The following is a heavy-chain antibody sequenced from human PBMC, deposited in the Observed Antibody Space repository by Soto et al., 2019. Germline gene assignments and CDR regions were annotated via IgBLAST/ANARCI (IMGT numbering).Heavy chain of an antibody. CDR3: ARGRFTMIRGVPKPFDY. J-gene: IGHJ4*02. V-gene: IGHV4-34*01. Sequence: PSETLSLTXAVYGGSFSGYYWSWIRQPPGKGLEWIGEINHSGSTNYSPSLKSRVTISVDTSKNQFSLKLSSVTAADTAVYYCARGRFTMIRGVPKPFDYWGQGTLVTVSS. CDR2: INHSGST. D-gene: IGHD3-10*01. CDR1: GGSFSGYY.